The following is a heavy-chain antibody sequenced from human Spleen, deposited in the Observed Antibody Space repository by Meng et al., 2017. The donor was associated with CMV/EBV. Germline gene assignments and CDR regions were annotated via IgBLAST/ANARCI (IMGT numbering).Heavy chain of an antibody. CDR1: GYTFTSYY. J-gene: IGHJ4*02. CDR2: INPSGGRT. CDR3: ARVGITSYFDY. Sequence: VQAGAEVKKPGCSVTVSCKAAGYTFTSYYMHWVRQAHGQGLEWMGTINPSGGRTSYAQKFQGRVTMTRDTSTSTVYMELSSLRSEDTAVYYCARVGITSYFDYWGQGTLVTVSS. D-gene: IGHD3-3*01. V-gene: IGHV1-46*01.